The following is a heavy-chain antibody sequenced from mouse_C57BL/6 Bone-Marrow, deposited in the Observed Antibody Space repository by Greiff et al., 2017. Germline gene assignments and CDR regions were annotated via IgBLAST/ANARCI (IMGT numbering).Heavy chain of an antibody. CDR2: INPYNGGT. D-gene: IGHD2-10*02. CDR3: AELTSPRAYGKGDYYAMDY. V-gene: IGHV1-19*01. J-gene: IGHJ4*01. CDR1: GYTFTDYY. Sequence: VQLQQSGPVLVKPGASVKMSCKASGYTFTDYYMNWVKQSHGKSLEWIGVINPYNGGTSYNQKFKGKATLTVDKSSSTAYMELNSLTSEDSAVYYCAELTSPRAYGKGDYYAMDYWGQGTSVTVSS.